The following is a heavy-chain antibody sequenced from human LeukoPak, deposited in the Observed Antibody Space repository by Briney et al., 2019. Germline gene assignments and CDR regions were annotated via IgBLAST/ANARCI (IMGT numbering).Heavy chain of an antibody. J-gene: IGHJ4*02. V-gene: IGHV4-34*01. Sequence: SETLSLTCAVYGGSFSGYYWSWIRQPPGKGLGWIGEIDHSGSTNYNPSLKSRVTISVDTSKNQFSLKLSSVTAADTAVYYCARISRGFDYWGQGTLVTVSS. CDR1: GGSFSGYY. D-gene: IGHD6-13*01. CDR2: IDHSGST. CDR3: ARISRGFDY.